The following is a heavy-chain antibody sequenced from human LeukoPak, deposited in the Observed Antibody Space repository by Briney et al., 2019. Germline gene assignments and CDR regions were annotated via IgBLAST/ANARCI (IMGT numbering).Heavy chain of an antibody. V-gene: IGHV3-30*04. J-gene: IGHJ6*02. CDR1: GFTFSSYA. CDR3: ARDHYSSSWWEPYYGRYV. D-gene: IGHD6-13*01. Sequence: GRSLRLSCAASGFTFSSYAMHWVRQAPGKGLEWVAVISYDGSNKYYADSVKGRFTISRDNSKNTLYLQMNSLRAEDTAVYYCARDHYSSSWWEPYYGRYVWLQGTKV. CDR2: ISYDGSNK.